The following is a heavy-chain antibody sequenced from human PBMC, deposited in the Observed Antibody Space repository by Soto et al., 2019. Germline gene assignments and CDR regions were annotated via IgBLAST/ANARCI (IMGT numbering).Heavy chain of an antibody. CDR1: GFTFSSYA. CDR3: ANLDYSNYDYYYMDV. Sequence: GGSLRLSCAASGFTFSSYAMSWVRQAPGKGLEWVSAISGSGGSTYYADSVKGRFTISRDNSKNTLYLQMNSLRAEDTAVYYCANLDYSNYDYYYMDVWGKGTTVTVSS. J-gene: IGHJ6*03. D-gene: IGHD4-4*01. V-gene: IGHV3-23*01. CDR2: ISGSGGST.